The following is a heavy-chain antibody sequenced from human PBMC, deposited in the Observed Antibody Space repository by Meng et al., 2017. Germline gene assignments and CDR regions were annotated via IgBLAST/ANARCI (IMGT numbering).Heavy chain of an antibody. J-gene: IGHJ4*02. CDR1: GFTFNSHW. Sequence: GESLKISCAASGFTFNSHWMSWVRQAPGKGLEWVANIKQDGSEKYYVDSVEGRFTISRDNAKNSLSLEMNSLRVEDTAVYYCASTRITMVRGVTDYWGQGTLVTVSS. V-gene: IGHV3-7*01. CDR2: IKQDGSEK. D-gene: IGHD3-10*01. CDR3: ASTRITMVRGVTDY.